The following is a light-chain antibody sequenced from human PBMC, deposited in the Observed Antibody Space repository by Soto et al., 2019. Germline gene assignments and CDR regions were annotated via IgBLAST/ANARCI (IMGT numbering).Light chain of an antibody. Sequence: EIVLTQSPATLSLSPGERATLSCRASQSVSSYLAWFQQKPGQAPRLLIYDASNRATGIPARFSGSGSETEFTLTISSLEPEDFAVYYCQQRDSWVTFGQGTRLEIK. CDR1: QSVSSY. CDR3: QQRDSWVT. CDR2: DAS. V-gene: IGKV3-11*01. J-gene: IGKJ5*01.